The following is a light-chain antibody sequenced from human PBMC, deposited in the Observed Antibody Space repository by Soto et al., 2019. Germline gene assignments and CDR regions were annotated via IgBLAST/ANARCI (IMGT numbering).Light chain of an antibody. CDR3: QQYNFWPPLT. V-gene: IGKV3-15*01. J-gene: IGKJ4*01. CDR1: QSVNSN. CDR2: DAS. Sequence: EIVMTQSPATLSVSPGERATLSCRASQSVNSNLAWYRQKPGQAPRLLLSDASTRASGVPARFSGSGSGTEVTLTSSTLQSEDSGIYYWQQYNFWPPLTFGGETKVEIK.